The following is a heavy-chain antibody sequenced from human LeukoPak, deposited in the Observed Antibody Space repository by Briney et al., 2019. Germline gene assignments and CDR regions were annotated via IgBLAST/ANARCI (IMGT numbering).Heavy chain of an antibody. D-gene: IGHD5-12*01. CDR3: ARVLATDYFDY. Sequence: PSETLSLTCTVSGGSISNYYWSWIRQPPGKGLEWIGYIYYSGSTNYNPSLKSRVTISVDTSENQFSLKVSSVTAADTAVYYCARVLATDYFDYWGQGTLVTVSS. J-gene: IGHJ4*02. CDR1: GGSISNYY. V-gene: IGHV4-59*01. CDR2: IYYSGST.